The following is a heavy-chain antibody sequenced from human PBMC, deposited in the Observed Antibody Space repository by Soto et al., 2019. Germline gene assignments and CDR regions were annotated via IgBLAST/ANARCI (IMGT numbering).Heavy chain of an antibody. V-gene: IGHV4-31*03. D-gene: IGHD2-2*01. Sequence: PSETLSLTCTVSGDSIMRDSYYWNWFCQHPGKGLEWIGYIYYSGTTAYNPSLKTRVTISPDTSKNQFSLNLSSVTAADTAVYYCARGFDRGKFYAFESCGQATQVT. J-gene: IGHJ5*01. CDR1: GDSIMRDSYY. CDR2: IYYSGTT. CDR3: ARGFDRGKFYAFES.